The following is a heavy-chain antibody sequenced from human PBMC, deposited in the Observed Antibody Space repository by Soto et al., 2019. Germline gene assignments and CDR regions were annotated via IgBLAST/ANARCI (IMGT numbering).Heavy chain of an antibody. J-gene: IGHJ4*02. CDR1: GFTFSSYW. V-gene: IGHV3-74*01. D-gene: IGHD3-16*01. Sequence: DVQLVESGGGLVRPGGSLRLSCAASGFTFSSYWMHWVRQVPGKGLVWVSRINEYGSVINYADSVKGRFTIFRDNSNNTLYLEMNSLSAEDASVYYCTRDIGGRGAYWGQGTLVTVSS. CDR2: INEYGSVI. CDR3: TRDIGGRGAY.